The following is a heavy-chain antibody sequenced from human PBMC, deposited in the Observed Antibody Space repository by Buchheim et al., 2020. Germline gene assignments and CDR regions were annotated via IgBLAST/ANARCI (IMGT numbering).Heavy chain of an antibody. D-gene: IGHD3-22*01. CDR3: AKAPAQYYDSSGFQDY. CDR1: GFTFSSYG. J-gene: IGHJ4*02. Sequence: QVQLVESGGGVVQPGRSLRLSCAASGFTFSSYGMHWVRQAPGKGLEWVAVISYDGSNKYYADSVKGRFTISRDNSKNTLYLQMNSLRAEDTAVYYCAKAPAQYYDSSGFQDYWGQGTL. CDR2: ISYDGSNK. V-gene: IGHV3-30*18.